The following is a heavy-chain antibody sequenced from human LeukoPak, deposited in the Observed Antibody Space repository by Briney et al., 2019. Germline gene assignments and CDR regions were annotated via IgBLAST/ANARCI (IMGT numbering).Heavy chain of an antibody. J-gene: IGHJ4*02. D-gene: IGHD1-26*01. CDR3: ARIPGNRPDD. CDR2: MYFGERT. CDR1: GASMTSYY. Sequence: SETLSLTCTVSGASMTSYYWTWIRQPPGKGLEWVGYMYFGERTNYNPSLKSRATISIDTSKKQFSLNLKSVTAADTAVYYCARIPGNRPDDWGQGTLVTVS. V-gene: IGHV4-59*01.